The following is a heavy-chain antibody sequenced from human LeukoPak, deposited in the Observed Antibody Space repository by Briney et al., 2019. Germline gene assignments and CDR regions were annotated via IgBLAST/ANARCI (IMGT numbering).Heavy chain of an antibody. CDR3: ARNTYSSGWSPDYYDAFDI. V-gene: IGHV1-2*02. Sequence: GASVKVPCTASGYTFTGYYMHWVRQAPGQGLEWMGWINPNSGGTNYAQKFQGRVTMTRDTSISTAYMELSRLRSDDTAVYYCARNTYSSGWSPDYYDAFDIWGQGTMVTVSS. D-gene: IGHD6-19*01. J-gene: IGHJ3*02. CDR2: INPNSGGT. CDR1: GYTFTGYY.